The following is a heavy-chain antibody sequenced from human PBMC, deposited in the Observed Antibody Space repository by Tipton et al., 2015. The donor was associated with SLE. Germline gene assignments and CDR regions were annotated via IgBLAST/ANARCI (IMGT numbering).Heavy chain of an antibody. J-gene: IGHJ5*02. V-gene: IGHV4-39*07. D-gene: IGHD3-3*01. CDR3: ARSYDFWSGRNWFDP. CDR2: IYYSGRT. CDR1: GGSISSSSYY. Sequence: LRLSCTVSGGSISSSSYYWGWIRQPPGKGLEWIGSIYYSGRTNYNPSLKSRVTISVDTSKNQFSLKLSSVTAADTAVYYCARSYDFWSGRNWFDPWGQGTLVTVSS.